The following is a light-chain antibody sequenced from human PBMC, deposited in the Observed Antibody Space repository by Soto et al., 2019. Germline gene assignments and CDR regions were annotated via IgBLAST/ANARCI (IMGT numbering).Light chain of an antibody. J-gene: IGKJ4*01. Sequence: IQLTQTPSSLSASVGDRVTLTCRASQGISSFLAWYQQKPGKAPKLLIYAASSLQSGVPSRFSGSGFGTDFTLTITSLQPEDFATYYCQQVESYPSTFGGGTKVDI. V-gene: IGKV1-9*01. CDR1: QGISSF. CDR3: QQVESYPST. CDR2: AAS.